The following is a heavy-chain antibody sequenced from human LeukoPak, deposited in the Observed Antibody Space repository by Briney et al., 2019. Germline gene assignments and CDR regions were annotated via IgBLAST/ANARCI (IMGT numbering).Heavy chain of an antibody. CDR1: GYTFTSYG. J-gene: IGHJ6*03. D-gene: IGHD1-7*01. CDR3: ARKLRNYMGGYYYYYYMDV. CDR2: ISAYNGNT. Sequence: RASVKVSCKASGYTFTSYGISWVRQAPGQGLEWMGWISAYNGNTNYAQKLQGRVTMTTDTSTSTAYMELRSLRSDDTAVYYCARKLRNYMGGYYYYYYMDVWGKGTTVTVSS. V-gene: IGHV1-18*01.